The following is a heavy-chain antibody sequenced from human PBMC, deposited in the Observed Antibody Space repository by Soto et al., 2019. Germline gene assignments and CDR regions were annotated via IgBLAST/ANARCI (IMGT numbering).Heavy chain of an antibody. D-gene: IGHD3-10*01. Sequence: QVQLVESGGGVVQPGRSLRLSCAASGFTFSSYGMHWVRQAPGKGLEWVAVISYDGSNKYYADSVKGRFTISRDNSKNTLYLQMNGLRAEDTAVYYCAKDLALGWFDPWGQGTLVTVSS. CDR2: ISYDGSNK. CDR3: AKDLALGWFDP. J-gene: IGHJ5*02. V-gene: IGHV3-30*18. CDR1: GFTFSSYG.